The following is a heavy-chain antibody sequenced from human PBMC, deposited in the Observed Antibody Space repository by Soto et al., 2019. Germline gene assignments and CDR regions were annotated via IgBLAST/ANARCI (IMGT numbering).Heavy chain of an antibody. CDR2: IYYSGST. CDR3: ARDPSKFYYDSSGSIPYYYGMDV. Sequence: PSETLSLTCTVSGGSISSYYWSWIRQPPGKGLEWIGYIYYSGSTNYNPSLKSRVTISVDTSKNQFSLKLSSVTAADTAVYYCARDPSKFYYDSSGSIPYYYGMDVWGQGTTVTVSS. D-gene: IGHD3-22*01. CDR1: GGSISSYY. J-gene: IGHJ6*02. V-gene: IGHV4-59*01.